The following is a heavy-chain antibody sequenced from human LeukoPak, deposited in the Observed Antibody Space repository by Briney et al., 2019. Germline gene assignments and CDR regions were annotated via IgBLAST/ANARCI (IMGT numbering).Heavy chain of an antibody. J-gene: IGHJ1*01. Sequence: GGSLRLSCAASGFTFSSCGMHWVRQAPGKGLEWVAVIWYDGSNKYYADSVKGRFTISRDNSKNTLYLQMNSLRAEDTAVYYCARDGHYDILTGYFQDWGQGTLVTVSS. CDR3: ARDGHYDILTGYFQD. CDR1: GFTFSSCG. CDR2: IWYDGSNK. V-gene: IGHV3-33*01. D-gene: IGHD3-9*01.